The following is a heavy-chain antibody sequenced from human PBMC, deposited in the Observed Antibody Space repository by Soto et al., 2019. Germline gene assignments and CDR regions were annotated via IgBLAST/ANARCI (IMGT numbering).Heavy chain of an antibody. CDR2: ISGSGGST. Sequence: QPGGSLRLSCAASGFTFSSYAMSWVRQAPGKGLEWVSAISGSGGSTYYADSVKGRFTISRDNSKNTLYLQMNSLRAEDTAVYYCANWKQLVQRRPHRGWFDPWGQGTLVTVSS. D-gene: IGHD6-6*01. V-gene: IGHV3-23*01. CDR3: ANWKQLVQRRPHRGWFDP. J-gene: IGHJ5*02. CDR1: GFTFSSYA.